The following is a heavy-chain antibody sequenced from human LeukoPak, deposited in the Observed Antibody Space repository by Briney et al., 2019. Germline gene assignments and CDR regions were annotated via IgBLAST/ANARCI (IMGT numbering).Heavy chain of an antibody. Sequence: ASVKVSCKASGYTFTGFCIHWVRQAPGQGLEWMGWLNPNSGGTNYAQNFQGRVTMTRDTSISTGYMELSRLRSDDTAVYYCARDLDNYSGSGSYYNGDPLFQHWGRGTLVTVSS. J-gene: IGHJ1*01. D-gene: IGHD3-10*01. CDR1: GYTFTGFC. CDR2: LNPNSGGT. V-gene: IGHV1-2*02. CDR3: ARDLDNYSGSGSYYNGDPLFQH.